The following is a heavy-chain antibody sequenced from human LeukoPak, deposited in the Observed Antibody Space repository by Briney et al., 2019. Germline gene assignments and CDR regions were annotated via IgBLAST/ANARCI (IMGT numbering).Heavy chain of an antibody. V-gene: IGHV4-59*12. J-gene: IGHJ6*02. CDR3: ACSMSGDWNYYNAMDV. Sequence: PSETLSLTCTTSSGATSNYYWNWIRQPPGKGLEWIGYVHYSGSTRFNPSLKSRVTISVDTSNNQFSLKLSSVTAADTAVYYCACSMSGDWNYYNAMDVWGQGTTVTVSS. D-gene: IGHD2-21*02. CDR2: VHYSGST. CDR1: SGATSNYY.